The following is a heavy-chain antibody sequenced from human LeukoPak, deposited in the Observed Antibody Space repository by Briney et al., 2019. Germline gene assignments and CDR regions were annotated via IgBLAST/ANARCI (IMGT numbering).Heavy chain of an antibody. CDR3: ASLLGGGWFTGNALDI. Sequence: PGGSLRLSCAASGFTFSSYNMNWVRQAPGKGLEWVSYITSSGDTIYYADSVKGRFTISRDNAKNSLFLQMSSLRDEDTAVYYCASLLGGGWFTGNALDIWGQGTMVTVSS. J-gene: IGHJ3*02. CDR2: ITSSGDTI. CDR1: GFTFSSYN. V-gene: IGHV3-48*02. D-gene: IGHD6-19*01.